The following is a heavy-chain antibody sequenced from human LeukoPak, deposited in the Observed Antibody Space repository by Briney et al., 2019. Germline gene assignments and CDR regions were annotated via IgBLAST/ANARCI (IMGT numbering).Heavy chain of an antibody. J-gene: IGHJ4*02. CDR1: GGSISSYY. CDR2: IYYSGST. Sequence: PSETLSLTCTVSGGSISSYYWSWIRQPPGKGLEWIGYIYYSGSTNYNPSLKSRVTISVDTSKNQFSLKLSSVTAADTAVYYCARVKNYGWGSYRFDYWGQGTLVTVSS. V-gene: IGHV4-59*01. CDR3: ARVKNYGWGSYRFDY. D-gene: IGHD3-16*02.